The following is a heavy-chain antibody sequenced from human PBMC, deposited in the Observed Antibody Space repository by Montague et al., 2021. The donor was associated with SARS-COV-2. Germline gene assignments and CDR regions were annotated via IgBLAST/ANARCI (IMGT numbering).Heavy chain of an antibody. D-gene: IGHD3-9*01. J-gene: IGHJ4*02. CDR3: AHLIRYYVIFTGNPFDY. Sequence: PALVKPTQTLTLTCTFSGFSLTTRTVGVGWIRQPPGKALEWLALIYSNDDKRYSPSLQNRLTITKDTSKNQVVLRMTNMDPVDTATYYCAHLIRYYVIFTGNPFDYWGQGTLVAVSS. CDR2: IYSNDDK. CDR1: GFSLTTRTVG. V-gene: IGHV2-5*01.